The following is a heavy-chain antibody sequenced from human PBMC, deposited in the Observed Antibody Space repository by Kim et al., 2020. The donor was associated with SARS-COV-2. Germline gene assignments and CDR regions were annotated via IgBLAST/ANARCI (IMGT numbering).Heavy chain of an antibody. CDR1: GFTFSSYA. Sequence: GGSLRLSCAASGFTFSSYAMHWVRQAPGKGLEWVAVISYDGSNKYYADSVKGRFTISRDNSKNTLYLQMNGLRAEDTAVYYCARDRAGWYFDLWGRGTLVTVSS. V-gene: IGHV3-30*04. CDR3: ARDRAGWYFDL. CDR2: ISYDGSNK. J-gene: IGHJ2*01.